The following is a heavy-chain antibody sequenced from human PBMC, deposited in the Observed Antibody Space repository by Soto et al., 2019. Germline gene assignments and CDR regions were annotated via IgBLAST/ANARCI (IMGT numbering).Heavy chain of an antibody. CDR1: GFTFSSYS. Sequence: GGSLRLSCAVSGFTFSSYSMNWVRQAPGKGLEWVSCISSSSSYIYYADSVKGRFTISRDNAKNSLYLQMNSLSAEDTAVYYCARDRHYYDSSGDPKPFDYWGQGTLVAVSS. V-gene: IGHV3-21*01. J-gene: IGHJ4*02. CDR3: ARDRHYYDSSGDPKPFDY. D-gene: IGHD3-22*01. CDR2: ISSSSSYI.